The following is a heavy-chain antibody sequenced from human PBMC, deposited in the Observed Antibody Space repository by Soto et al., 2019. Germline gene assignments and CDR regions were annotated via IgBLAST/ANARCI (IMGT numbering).Heavy chain of an antibody. D-gene: IGHD4-4*01. Sequence: QVQLVESGGGLVNPGGSLRLSCAASGFTFSDYYMSWIRQAPGKGLEWVTYISSSGSTIYYADSVKGRFTISRDNAKNSLYLQMNSLRAEDTAVYYCARDKRTVTTIYYYYFIDVWCKGTTVTVSS. J-gene: IGHJ6*03. CDR1: GFTFSDYY. CDR3: ARDKRTVTTIYYYYFIDV. CDR2: ISSSGSTI. V-gene: IGHV3-11*01.